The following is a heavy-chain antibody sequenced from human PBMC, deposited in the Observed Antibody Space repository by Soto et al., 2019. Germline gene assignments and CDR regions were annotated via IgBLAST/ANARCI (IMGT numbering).Heavy chain of an antibody. J-gene: IGHJ4*02. CDR2: IWSDGSNQ. D-gene: IGHD3-22*01. CDR1: GFTFSTYG. V-gene: IGHV3-33*01. CDR3: ARDILGHYDTSGVPDY. Sequence: QVQLVESGGGVVQPGRSLRLSCAASGFTFSTYGIHWVRQAPGKGLEWVAVIWSDGSNQYYADSVKGRFTISRDNSKNTLYLQMNSLRAEDTAVYYCARDILGHYDTSGVPDYWGQGTLVTVSS.